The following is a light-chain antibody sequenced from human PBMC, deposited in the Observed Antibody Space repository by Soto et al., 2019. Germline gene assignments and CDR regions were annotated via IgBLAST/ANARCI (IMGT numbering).Light chain of an antibody. V-gene: IGKV1-33*01. CDR2: DAS. J-gene: IGKJ1*01. CDR1: QDISNY. CDR3: QQSYSTPWT. Sequence: DIQMTQSPSSLSASVGDRVTITCQASQDISNYLNWYQQKPGKAPKLLIYDASNLETGVPSRFSGSGSGTDFTFTISSLQPEDIATYFCQQSYSTPWTFGQGTKVEIE.